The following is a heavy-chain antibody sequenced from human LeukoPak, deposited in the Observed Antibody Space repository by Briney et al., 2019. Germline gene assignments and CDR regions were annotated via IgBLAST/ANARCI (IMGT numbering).Heavy chain of an antibody. CDR2: INHSGST. V-gene: IGHV4-38-2*02. CDR3: ARGRHPGILTGYLRRWFDP. D-gene: IGHD3-9*01. Sequence: PSETLSLTCTVSGYSISSGYYWSWIRQPPGKGLEWIGEINHSGSTNYNPSLKSRVTISVDTSKNQFSLKLSSVTAADTAVYYCARGRHPGILTGYLRRWFDPWGQGTLVTVSS. J-gene: IGHJ5*02. CDR1: GYSISSGYY.